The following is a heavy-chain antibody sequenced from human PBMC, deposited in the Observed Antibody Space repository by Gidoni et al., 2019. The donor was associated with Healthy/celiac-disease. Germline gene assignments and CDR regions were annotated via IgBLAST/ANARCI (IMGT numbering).Heavy chain of an antibody. CDR1: GFTFSSDA. J-gene: IGHJ4*02. CDR3: ARDYVGATYFDY. CDR2: ISYDGSNK. Sequence: VQLVESGGGVVQPGRSLSLSCAASGFTFSSDAMHWVRQAPGKGLEWVAVISYDGSNKYYADAVKGRFTISRGNSKNTLYLQMNSLRAEDTAVYYCARDYVGATYFDYWGQGTLVTVSS. V-gene: IGHV3-30*01. D-gene: IGHD1-26*01.